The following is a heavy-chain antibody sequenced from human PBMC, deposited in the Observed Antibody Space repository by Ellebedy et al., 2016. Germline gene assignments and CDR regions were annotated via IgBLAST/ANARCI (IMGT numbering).Heavy chain of an antibody. V-gene: IGHV3-30*02. CDR1: GFTFSSYG. J-gene: IGHJ4*02. CDR3: AKDKSLKYSSSSVFDY. CDR2: IWYDGSNK. Sequence: GESLKISCAASGFTFSSYGMHWVRQAPGKGLEWVAVIWYDGSNKYYADSVKGRFTISRDNSKNTLYLQMNSLRTEDTALYYCAKDKSLKYSSSSVFDYWGQGTLVTVSS. D-gene: IGHD6-6*01.